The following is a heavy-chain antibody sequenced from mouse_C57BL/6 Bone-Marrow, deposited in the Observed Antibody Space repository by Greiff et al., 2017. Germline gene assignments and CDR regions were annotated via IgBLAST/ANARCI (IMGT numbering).Heavy chain of an antibody. Sequence: EVMLVESGEGLVKPGGSLKLSCAASGFTFSSYAMSWVRQTPEKRLEWVAYISSGGDYIYYADTVKGRFTISRDNARNTLYLQMSSLKSEDTAMYYCTREGGLYYDYDERFAYWGQGTLVTVSA. CDR3: TREGGLYYDYDERFAY. V-gene: IGHV5-9-1*02. CDR1: GFTFSSYA. D-gene: IGHD2-4*01. CDR2: ISSGGDYI. J-gene: IGHJ3*01.